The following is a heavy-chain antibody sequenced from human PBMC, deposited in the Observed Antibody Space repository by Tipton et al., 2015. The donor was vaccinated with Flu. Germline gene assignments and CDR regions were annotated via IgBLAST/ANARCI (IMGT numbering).Heavy chain of an antibody. CDR1: GGSISSSNW. CDR2: IYHTGST. J-gene: IGHJ5*02. CDR3: ARRDYSNYVSDPKNWFDP. Sequence: TLSLTCAVSGGSISSSNWWSWVRQPPGKGLEWIGEIYHTGSTYHNPSLKGRVALSVDRSKNQFSLKVIPVTAADTAVYYCARRDYSNYVSDPKNWFDPWGQGTLVTVSS. V-gene: IGHV4-4*02. D-gene: IGHD4-11*01.